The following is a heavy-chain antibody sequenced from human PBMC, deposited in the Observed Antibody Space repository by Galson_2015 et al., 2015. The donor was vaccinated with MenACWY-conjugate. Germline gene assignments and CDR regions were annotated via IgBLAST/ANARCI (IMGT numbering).Heavy chain of an antibody. J-gene: IGHJ3*02. D-gene: IGHD6-19*01. CDR1: GFTFRSYW. V-gene: IGHV3-7*03. CDR2: IKQDGSER. CDR3: ARSIAVASQAFDI. Sequence: SLRLSCAASGFTFRSYWMAWVRQAPGKGLEYVANIKQDGSERYYVDSVKGRFTISRDNAKSSLYLHMNSLRAEDTAVYYCARSIAVASQAFDIWGPGSPGHRLL.